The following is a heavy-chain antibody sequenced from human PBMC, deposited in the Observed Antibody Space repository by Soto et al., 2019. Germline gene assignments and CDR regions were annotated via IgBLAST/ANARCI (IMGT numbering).Heavy chain of an antibody. Sequence: SETLSLTCTVSGGSISSYYWSWIRQPPGKGLEWIGYIYYSGSTNYNPSLKSRVTISVDTSKNQFSLKLSSVTAADTAVYYCARSGYSSSWDFHWGQGTLVTVSS. CDR1: GGSISSYY. CDR2: IYYSGST. V-gene: IGHV4-59*01. D-gene: IGHD6-13*01. J-gene: IGHJ4*02. CDR3: ARSGYSSSWDFH.